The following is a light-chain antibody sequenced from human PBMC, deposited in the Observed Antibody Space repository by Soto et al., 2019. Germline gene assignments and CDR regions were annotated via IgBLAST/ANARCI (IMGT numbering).Light chain of an antibody. J-gene: IGLJ2*01. CDR1: SSDVGGYNY. CDR2: DVS. Sequence: QSALTQPASVSGSPGQSITISCTGTSSDVGGYNYVSWYQQHPGEAPKLMIYDVSNRPSGVSNRFSGSKSGNTASLTISGLQAEDEPDYYCSSYTSSSTLVFGGGTKLTVL. CDR3: SSYTSSSTLV. V-gene: IGLV2-14*01.